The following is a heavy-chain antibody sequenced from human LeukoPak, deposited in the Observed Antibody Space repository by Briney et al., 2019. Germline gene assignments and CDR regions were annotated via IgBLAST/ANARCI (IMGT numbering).Heavy chain of an antibody. Sequence: ASVKVSCKASGYTFTGYYMHWVRQAPGQGLEWMGWINPNSGGTNYAQKFQGRVTMTRDTSISTAYMELSRLRSDDTAVYYCARVLFGVVTPFDYWGQGTLVTVPS. CDR1: GYTFTGYY. J-gene: IGHJ4*02. D-gene: IGHD3-3*01. CDR3: ARVLFGVVTPFDY. CDR2: INPNSGGT. V-gene: IGHV1-2*02.